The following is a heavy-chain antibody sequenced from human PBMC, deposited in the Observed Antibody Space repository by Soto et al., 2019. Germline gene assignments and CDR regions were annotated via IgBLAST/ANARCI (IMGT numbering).Heavy chain of an antibody. V-gene: IGHV1-3*01. D-gene: IGHD3-9*01. CDR1: GYTFTSYA. CDR2: INAGNGNT. J-gene: IGHJ5*02. CDR3: TRDLTHDPGP. Sequence: GASVKVSCKASGYTFTSYAMHWVRQAPGQRLEWMGWINAGNGNTKYSQKFQGRVTITRDTSASTAYMELNSLRGEDTALYYCTRDLTHDPGPWGQGTQVTVSS.